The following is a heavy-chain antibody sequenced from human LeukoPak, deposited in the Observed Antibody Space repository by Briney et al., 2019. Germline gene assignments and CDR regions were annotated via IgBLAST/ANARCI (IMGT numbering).Heavy chain of an antibody. CDR1: EFTFSSYA. V-gene: IGHV3-23*01. CDR3: AKGRGIYGSGSYSNFDY. D-gene: IGHD3-10*01. Sequence: GGSLRLSCAASEFTFSSYALSWVRQAPGKGLEWVSAISGSGTSTYYADSVRGRFTISRDNSKNTLYLQMNSLRAEDTAVYYCAKGRGIYGSGSYSNFDYWGQGTLVTVSS. CDR2: ISGSGTST. J-gene: IGHJ4*02.